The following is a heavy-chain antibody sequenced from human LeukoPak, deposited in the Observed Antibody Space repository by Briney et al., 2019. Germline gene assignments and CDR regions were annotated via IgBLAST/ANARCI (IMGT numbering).Heavy chain of an antibody. CDR3: ARLRGVYSGYDSV. J-gene: IGHJ6*04. CDR1: GGSFSGYY. Sequence: PSETLSLTCAVYGGSFSGYYWSWIRQPPGKGLEWIGEINHSGSTNHNPSLKSRVTISVDTSKNQFSLKLSSVTAADTAVYYCARLRGVYSGYDSVWGKGTTVTVSS. CDR2: INHSGST. V-gene: IGHV4-34*01. D-gene: IGHD5-12*01.